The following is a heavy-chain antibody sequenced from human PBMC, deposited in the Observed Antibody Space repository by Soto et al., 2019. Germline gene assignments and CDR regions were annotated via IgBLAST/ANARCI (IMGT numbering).Heavy chain of an antibody. V-gene: IGHV3-23*01. D-gene: IGHD6-19*01. CDR2: ISGSGGST. Sequence: EVQLLESGGGLVQPGGSLRLSCAASGFTFSSYAMSWVRQAPGKGLEWVSAISGSGGSTYYADSVKGRFTISRDNSKNPLYLQMNGLRAEDTAVYYCAKDLGQWLVQGGAFDIWGKGTMVTVSS. J-gene: IGHJ3*02. CDR3: AKDLGQWLVQGGAFDI. CDR1: GFTFSSYA.